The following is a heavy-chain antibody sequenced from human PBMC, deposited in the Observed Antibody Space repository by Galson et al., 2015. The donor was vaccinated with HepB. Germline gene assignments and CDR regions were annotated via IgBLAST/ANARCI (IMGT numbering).Heavy chain of an antibody. Sequence: SLRLSCAASGFTFSSYGMHWVRQAPGKGLEWVAVIWYDGSNKYYADSVKGRFTISRDNSKNTLYLQMNSLRAEDTAVYYCSAAVADHFDYWGQGTLVTVSS. CDR2: IWYDGSNK. J-gene: IGHJ4*02. CDR1: GFTFSSYG. V-gene: IGHV3-33*08. CDR3: SAAVADHFDY. D-gene: IGHD6-19*01.